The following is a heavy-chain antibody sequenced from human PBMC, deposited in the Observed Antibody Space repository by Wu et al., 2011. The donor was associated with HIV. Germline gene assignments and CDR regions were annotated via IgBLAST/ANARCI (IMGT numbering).Heavy chain of an antibody. CDR2: INPYSGAT. Sequence: QVQLVQSGADMRKPGASVKVSCKASGYTFTDFYMYWVRQAPGQGLEWVGWINPYSGATHYAQKFEGRVSMTRDPSISTAYMELSRLKSDDTAVYYCARDLTAVERNYVLGYMDVWGKGTTVTVS. CDR3: ARDLTAVERNYVLGYMDV. V-gene: IGHV1-2*02. CDR1: GYTFTDFY. D-gene: IGHD1-7*01. J-gene: IGHJ6*03.